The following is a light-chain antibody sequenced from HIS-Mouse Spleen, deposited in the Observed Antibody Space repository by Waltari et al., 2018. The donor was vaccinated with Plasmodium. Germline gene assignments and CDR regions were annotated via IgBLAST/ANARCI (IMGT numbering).Light chain of an antibody. J-gene: IGLJ3*02. CDR1: SSNIGSNY. V-gene: IGLV1-47*01. CDR3: AAWDDSLSGPWV. Sequence: QSVLTQPPSASGTPGQRVTISCSGSSSNIGSNYVYWYQQLPGTAPKLLIYRNDHGPFGVPDRFSGSKSGTSASLAISGLRSEDEADYYCAAWDDSLSGPWVFGGGTKLTVL. CDR2: RND.